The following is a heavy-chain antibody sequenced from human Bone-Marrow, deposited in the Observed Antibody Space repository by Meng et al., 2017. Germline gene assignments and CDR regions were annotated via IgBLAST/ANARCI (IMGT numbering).Heavy chain of an antibody. V-gene: IGHV3-33*01. CDR3: TTDPGVVVVTARTTNWFDP. J-gene: IGHJ5*02. CDR2: IWYDGSNK. D-gene: IGHD2-21*02. Sequence: GESLKISCAASGFTFSSYGMHWVRQAPGKGPEWVAVIWYDGSNKYYADSVKGRFTISRDNSKNTLYLQMNSLRAEDTAVYYCTTDPGVVVVTARTTNWFDPWGQGTLVTVSS. CDR1: GFTFSSYG.